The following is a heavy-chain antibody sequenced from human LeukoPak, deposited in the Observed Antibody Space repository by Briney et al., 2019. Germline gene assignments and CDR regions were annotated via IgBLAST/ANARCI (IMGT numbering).Heavy chain of an antibody. Sequence: PGGSLRLSCAASGFIFSHYGMHWVRQAPGRGLEWVAVIWSDSTNRFYADSVKGRFTISRDNSQNTVFLRMNSLRVKDTAIYYCARDAQRGFDYSNSLKNWGHGTLVTVSS. V-gene: IGHV3-33*01. CDR3: ARDAQRGFDYSNSLKN. CDR1: GFIFSHYG. D-gene: IGHD4-11*01. CDR2: IWSDSTNR. J-gene: IGHJ4*01.